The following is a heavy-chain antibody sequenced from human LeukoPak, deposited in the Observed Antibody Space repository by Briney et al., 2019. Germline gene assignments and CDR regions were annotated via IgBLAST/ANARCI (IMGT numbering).Heavy chain of an antibody. J-gene: IGHJ4*02. Sequence: ASVKVSCKASGYTFTSYGISWVRQAPGQGLEWMGCISVYNGNTNYAEKLQRRVTMTTDTSTSTAYMELRSLRSDDTAVYYCASGGYGSGSYYLDYWGQGTLVTVSS. CDR2: ISVYNGNT. CDR3: ASGGYGSGSYYLDY. D-gene: IGHD3-10*01. V-gene: IGHV1-18*01. CDR1: GYTFTSYG.